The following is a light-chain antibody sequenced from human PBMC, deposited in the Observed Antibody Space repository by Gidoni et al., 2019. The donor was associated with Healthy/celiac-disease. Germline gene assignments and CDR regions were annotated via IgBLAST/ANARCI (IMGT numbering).Light chain of an antibody. CDR1: QSISSY. CDR3: QQSYSTPRT. J-gene: IGKJ2*01. Sequence: DTQMTQPPSSLSASVGDRVTITCRASQSISSYLNWYQQKPGKAPKLLIYAASSLQSGVPSRFSGSGSGTDFTLTISSLQPEDFATYYCQQSYSTPRTFGQGTKLEIK. CDR2: AAS. V-gene: IGKV1-39*01.